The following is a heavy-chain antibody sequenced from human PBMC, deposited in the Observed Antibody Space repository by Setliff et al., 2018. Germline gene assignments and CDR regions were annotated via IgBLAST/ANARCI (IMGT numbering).Heavy chain of an antibody. J-gene: IGHJ5*02. CDR3: ARSYYNFWSGYYRVNWFDP. V-gene: IGHV4-4*07. CDR1: GGSISSYY. Sequence: SETLSLTCTVSGGSISSYYWSWIRQPAGKGLEWIGRIYTSWSTNYNPSLKSRVTMSVDTSKNQFSLKLSSVTAADTAVYYCARSYYNFWSGYYRVNWFDPWGQGTLVTVSS. D-gene: IGHD3-3*01. CDR2: IYTSWST.